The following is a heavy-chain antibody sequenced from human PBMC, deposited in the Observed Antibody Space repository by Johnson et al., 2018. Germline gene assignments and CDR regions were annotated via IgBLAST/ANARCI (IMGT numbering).Heavy chain of an antibody. V-gene: IGHV4-59*12. Sequence: QVQLQESGPGLVKXSETLSLXCTVSGGSISSYYWSWIRQPPGKGLEWQGYIYSSGSTNSNPSPTRRITISVDPSKNQFSLKLSSVTAADTAVYYCVSHSSWTGNYYYYGMDVWGQGTTVTVSS. D-gene: IGHD6-13*01. CDR1: GGSISSYY. CDR2: IYSSGST. CDR3: VSHSSWTGNYYYYGMDV. J-gene: IGHJ6*02.